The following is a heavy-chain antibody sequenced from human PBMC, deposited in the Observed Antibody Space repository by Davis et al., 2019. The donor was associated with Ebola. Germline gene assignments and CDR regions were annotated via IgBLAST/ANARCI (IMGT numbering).Heavy chain of an antibody. CDR2: ISYDGSNK. CDR3: ARAQEYSSRGPPELDP. J-gene: IGHJ5*02. D-gene: IGHD6-13*01. V-gene: IGHV3-30-3*01. CDR1: GFTFSSYA. Sequence: GESLKISCAASGFTFSSYAMHWVRQAPGKGLEWVAVISYDGSNKYYADSVKCRFTISSDNSKNTLYLQMNSLRAEDTAVYYCARAQEYSSRGPPELDPWGQGTLVTVSS.